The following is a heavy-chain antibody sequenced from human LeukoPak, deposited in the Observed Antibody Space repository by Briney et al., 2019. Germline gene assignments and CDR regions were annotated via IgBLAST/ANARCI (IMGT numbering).Heavy chain of an antibody. V-gene: IGHV3-21*01. Sequence: PGGSLRLSCAASGFTFSSYSMNWVRQAPGKGLEWVSSISSSSSYIYYADSVKGRFTISRDNAKNSLYLQMNSLRAEDTAVYYCARDSSPNRLPTYYFDYWGQGTLVTVSS. J-gene: IGHJ4*02. CDR3: ARDSSPNRLPTYYFDY. CDR2: ISSSSSYI. CDR1: GFTFSSYS. D-gene: IGHD2-2*01.